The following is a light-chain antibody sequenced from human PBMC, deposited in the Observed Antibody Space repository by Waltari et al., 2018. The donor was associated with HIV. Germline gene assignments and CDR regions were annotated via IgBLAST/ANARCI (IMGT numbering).Light chain of an antibody. J-gene: IGLJ2*01. CDR3: AAWTDSLSGVV. CDR1: RSNIGSYY. CDR2: RNN. Sequence: QSVLTQPPSASGTPGQRVTISCSGSRSNIGSYYVYWYQQLTGTAPKLLIYRNNQRPSGVPDRFSGSKSGTSASLAISGLRSEDEADYYCAAWTDSLSGVVFGGGTKLSVL. V-gene: IGLV1-47*01.